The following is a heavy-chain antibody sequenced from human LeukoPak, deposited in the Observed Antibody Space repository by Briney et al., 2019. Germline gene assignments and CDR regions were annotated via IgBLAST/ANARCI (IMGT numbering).Heavy chain of an antibody. CDR1: GFTFSSYA. CDR2: INHSGST. Sequence: GSLRLSCAASGFTFSSYAMSWVRQAPGKGLEWIGEINHSGSTNYNPSLKSRVTISVDTSKNQFSLKLSSVTAADTAVYYCARAKWELLHFDYWGQGTLVTVSS. CDR3: ARAKWELLHFDY. D-gene: IGHD1-26*01. J-gene: IGHJ4*02. V-gene: IGHV4-34*01.